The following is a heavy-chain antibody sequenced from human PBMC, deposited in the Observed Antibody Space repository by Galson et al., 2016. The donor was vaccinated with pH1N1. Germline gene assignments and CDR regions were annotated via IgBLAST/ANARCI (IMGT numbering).Heavy chain of an antibody. CDR2: IYWDDDK. CDR1: GFSLKTSGVG. Sequence: PALVKPTQTLTLTCSFSGFSLKTSGVGVGWLRQPPGKALEWLALIYWDDDKRYSPSLRTRLTITKYTSRNQVVLTMTDMHPADTATYYRAPTPDCGPDCPPFEFWGQGTLVTVSS. D-gene: IGHD2-21*02. CDR3: APTPDCGPDCPPFEF. J-gene: IGHJ4*02. V-gene: IGHV2-5*02.